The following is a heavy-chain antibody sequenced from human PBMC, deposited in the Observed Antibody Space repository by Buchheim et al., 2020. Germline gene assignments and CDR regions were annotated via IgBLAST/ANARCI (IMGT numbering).Heavy chain of an antibody. CDR3: GKIKSTSNGVFEY. D-gene: IGHD2-8*01. CDR2: ISSSGDST. CDR1: GFTFRSNI. J-gene: IGHJ4*02. Sequence: EVQLLESGGDLVQPGGSLRLSCAASGFTFRSNIMAWVRQAPGKGLEWVSGISSSGDSTNYADSVRGRFTISRDNSYGTPYLQINSLRAEDTAVYYCGKIKSTSNGVFEYWGQGTL. V-gene: IGHV3-23*01.